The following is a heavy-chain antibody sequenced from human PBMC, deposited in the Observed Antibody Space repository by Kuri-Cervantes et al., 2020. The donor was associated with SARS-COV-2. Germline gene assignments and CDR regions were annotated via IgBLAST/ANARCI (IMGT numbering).Heavy chain of an antibody. J-gene: IGHJ4*02. CDR2: ISAYNGNT. D-gene: IGHD6-19*01. CDR1: GYTFTSYG. Sequence: ASVKVSCKASGYTFTSYGISWVRQAPGQGLEWMGWISAYNGNTNYAQKLQGRVTMTTDTSTSTAYMELSGLRSEDTAVYYCANAVAGIRFDYWGQGTLVTGSS. V-gene: IGHV1-18*01. CDR3: ANAVAGIRFDY.